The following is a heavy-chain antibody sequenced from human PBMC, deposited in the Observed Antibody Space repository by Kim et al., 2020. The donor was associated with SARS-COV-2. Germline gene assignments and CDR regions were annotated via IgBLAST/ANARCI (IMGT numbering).Heavy chain of an antibody. V-gene: IGHV1-46*01. J-gene: IGHJ5*02. CDR2: INPSGGGT. CDR1: GYTFTSYY. Sequence: ASVKVSCKASGYTFTSYYMHWVRQAPGQGLEWMGIINPSGGGTSYAQKFQGRVTMTRDTSTSTVYMELSSLRSEDTAVYYCARAYDSSGYYVNWFDPWGQGTLVTVSS. D-gene: IGHD3-22*01. CDR3: ARAYDSSGYYVNWFDP.